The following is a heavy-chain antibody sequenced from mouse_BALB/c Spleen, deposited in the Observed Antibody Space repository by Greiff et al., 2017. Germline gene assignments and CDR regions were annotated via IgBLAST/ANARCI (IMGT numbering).Heavy chain of an antibody. J-gene: IGHJ4*01. V-gene: IGHV1-54*01. D-gene: IGHD2-1*01. CDR3: ARRGNYDYAMDY. CDR1: GYAFTNYL. CDR2: INPGSGGT. Sequence: LVESGAELVRPGTSVKVSCKASGYAFTNYLIEWVKQRPGQGLEWIGVINPGSGGTNYNEKFKGKATLTADKSSSTAYMQLSSLTSDDSAVYFCARRGNYDYAMDYWGQGTSVTVSS.